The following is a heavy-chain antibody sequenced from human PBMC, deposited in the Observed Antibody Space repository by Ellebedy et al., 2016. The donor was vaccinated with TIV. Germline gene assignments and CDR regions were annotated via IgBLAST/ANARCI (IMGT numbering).Heavy chain of an antibody. D-gene: IGHD3-16*01. CDR2: IKSKTEGGTT. J-gene: IGHJ4*02. V-gene: IGHV3-15*01. CDR3: TTGATVGDYYDY. Sequence: GESLKISXAASGLTFRNAWMSWVRQAPGKGLEWVGRIKSKTEGGTTDYAAHVKGGFSISRDDSKNTLSLEMNSLKTVDTAVYYCTTGATVGDYYDYWGQGTLVTVSS. CDR1: GLTFRNAW.